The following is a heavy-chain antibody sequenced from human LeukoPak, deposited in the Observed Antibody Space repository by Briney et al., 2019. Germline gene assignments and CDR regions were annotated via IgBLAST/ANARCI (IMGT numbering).Heavy chain of an antibody. Sequence: SVKVSCKASGYTFTGYYIHWVRQAPGQGLEWMGRIIPILGIANYAQKFQGRVTITADKSTSTAYVELSSLRSEDTAVYYCARDGSSSSWYGYFDYWGQGTLVTVSS. CDR2: IIPILGIA. CDR1: GYTFTGYY. D-gene: IGHD6-13*01. J-gene: IGHJ4*02. V-gene: IGHV1-69*04. CDR3: ARDGSSSSWYGYFDY.